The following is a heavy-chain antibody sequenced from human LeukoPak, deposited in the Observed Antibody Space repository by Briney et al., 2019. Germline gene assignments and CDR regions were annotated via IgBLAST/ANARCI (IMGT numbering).Heavy chain of an antibody. V-gene: IGHV4-59*10. CDR2: FYASGTT. CDR3: ARTHCGGGSCDTFDP. Sequence: LRQPAGKGLEWIGRFYASGTTYYNPSLRSRVTLSMDTSKNHFSLKLTSVTAADTAVYYCARTHCGGGSCDTFDPWGQETLVTVSS. J-gene: IGHJ5*02. D-gene: IGHD2-21*01.